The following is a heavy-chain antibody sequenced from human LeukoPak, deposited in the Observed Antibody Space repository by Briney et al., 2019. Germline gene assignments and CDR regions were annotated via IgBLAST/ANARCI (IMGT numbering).Heavy chain of an antibody. V-gene: IGHV4-30-4*01. D-gene: IGHD3-22*01. CDR3: ARPKYYYDSSGYYYLGAFDI. J-gene: IGHJ3*02. CDR1: GGSISSGASD. CDR2: INHSGST. Sequence: PSETLSLTCTVSGGSISSGASDWGWIRQHPKRGLEWVGYINHSGSTNYNPSLKSRVTISVDTSKNQFSLKLSSVTAADTAVYYCARPKYYYDSSGYYYLGAFDIWGQGTMVTVSS.